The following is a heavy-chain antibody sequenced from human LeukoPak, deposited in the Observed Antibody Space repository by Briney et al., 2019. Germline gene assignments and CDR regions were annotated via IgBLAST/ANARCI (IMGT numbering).Heavy chain of an antibody. J-gene: IGHJ6*03. CDR1: GFTFSNFG. V-gene: IGHV3-30*03. CDR2: ISYDGSHE. Sequence: GRSLRLSCAASGFTFSNFGMHWVRQAPGKGLQWVAIISYDGSHEYYGDFVKGRFTISRDNSKSTLYLQMNSLRAEDTAVYYCARYSGTYQYFYYYMDGWGKGTTVTVSS. D-gene: IGHD1-26*01. CDR3: ARYSGTYQYFYYYMDG.